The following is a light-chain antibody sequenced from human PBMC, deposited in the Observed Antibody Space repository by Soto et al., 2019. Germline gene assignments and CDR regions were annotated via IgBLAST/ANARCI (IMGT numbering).Light chain of an antibody. CDR1: SGHSSYD. CDR3: QTWGPGYVV. V-gene: IGLV4-69*01. J-gene: IGLJ2*01. Sequence: QSVLTQSPSASASLGASVKLTCTLSSGHSSYDIAWHQQQPDKGPRFLMTVNSGGSHNKGDGIPDRFSGSSSGAERYLTISSLQSEDEADYYCQTWGPGYVVFGGGTTLTVL. CDR2: VNSGGSH.